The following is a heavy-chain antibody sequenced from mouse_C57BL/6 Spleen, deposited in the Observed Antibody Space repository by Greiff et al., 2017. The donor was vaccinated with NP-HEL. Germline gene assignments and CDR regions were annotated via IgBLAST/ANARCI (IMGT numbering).Heavy chain of an antibody. Sequence: QVHVKQPGAELVRPGSSVKLSCKASGYTFTSYWMDWVKQRPGQGLEWIGNIYPSDSETHYNQKFKDKATLTVDKSSSTAYMQLSSLTSEDSAVYYCARYGYGSSFAMDYWGQGTSVTVSS. J-gene: IGHJ4*01. CDR3: ARYGYGSSFAMDY. D-gene: IGHD1-1*01. V-gene: IGHV1-61*01. CDR1: GYTFTSYW. CDR2: IYPSDSET.